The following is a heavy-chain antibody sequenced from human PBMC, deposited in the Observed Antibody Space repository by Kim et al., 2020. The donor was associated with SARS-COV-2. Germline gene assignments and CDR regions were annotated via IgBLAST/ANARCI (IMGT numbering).Heavy chain of an antibody. CDR2: IYSGGST. D-gene: IGHD3-22*01. CDR3: ARDRRVQEGNHYYDSSGYYYRTYYYGMDV. J-gene: IGHJ6*02. Sequence: GGSLRLSCAASGFTVSSNYMSWVRQAPGKGLEWVSVIYSGGSTYYADSVKGRFTISRDNSKNTLYLQMNSLRAEDTAVYYCARDRRVQEGNHYYDSSGYYYRTYYYGMDVWGQGTTVTVSS. CDR1: GFTVSSNY. V-gene: IGHV3-53*01.